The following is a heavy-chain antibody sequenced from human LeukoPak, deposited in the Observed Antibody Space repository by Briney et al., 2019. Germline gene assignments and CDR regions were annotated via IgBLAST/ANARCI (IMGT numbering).Heavy chain of an antibody. J-gene: IGHJ4*02. V-gene: IGHV3-23*01. D-gene: IGHD6-13*01. Sequence: QPGGSLILSCAASGFTFSSYALSWVRQAPGKGLEWVSGISENGGTTFYADSVKGRFTITRDNSKNALYVQMNSLRGEDTAVYYCAKDYGPKQLVFFDSWGQGTLVTVSS. CDR2: ISENGGTT. CDR1: GFTFSSYA. CDR3: AKDYGPKQLVFFDS.